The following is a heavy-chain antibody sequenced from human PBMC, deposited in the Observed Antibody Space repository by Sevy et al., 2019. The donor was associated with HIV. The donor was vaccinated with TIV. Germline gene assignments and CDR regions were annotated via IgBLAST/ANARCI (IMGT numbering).Heavy chain of an antibody. J-gene: IGHJ3*02. V-gene: IGHV1-69*13. CDR3: ARLYRYGSAVQAFDI. CDR1: GGTFRSYG. Sequence: ATVKVSCKASGGTFRSYGISWVRQAPGQGLEWMGIFIPIFGTTNYAQRFQGRVTFTADESTSTAFMELSSLRSEDTAVYYCARLYRYGSAVQAFDIWGQGTMVTVSS. CDR2: FIPIFGTT. D-gene: IGHD3-16*02.